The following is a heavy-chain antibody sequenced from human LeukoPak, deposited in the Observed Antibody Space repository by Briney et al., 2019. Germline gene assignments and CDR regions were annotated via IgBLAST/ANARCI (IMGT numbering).Heavy chain of an antibody. V-gene: IGHV6-1*01. Sequence: SQTLSLICAISGDSVSSNAAAWNWIRQSPSRGLEWLGRTYYRSKWYFEYAASVRGRIIFNADTSKNHLSLQLNSVTPEDTAMYFCARGRVPGPVRINYFDSWGQGTLVTVSS. D-gene: IGHD3-10*02. J-gene: IGHJ4*02. CDR3: ARGRVPGPVRINYFDS. CDR2: TYYRSKWYF. CDR1: GDSVSSNAAA.